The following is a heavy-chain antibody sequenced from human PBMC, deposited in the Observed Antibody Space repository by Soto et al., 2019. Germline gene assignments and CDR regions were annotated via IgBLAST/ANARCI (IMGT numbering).Heavy chain of an antibody. Sequence: EVQLLESGGGLVQPGGSLRLSCAASGFTFSIYAMSWVRQAPQKGLESVSAIGDSGGITNYADSVKGRFTISRDNSKNMLYLQMNSLRAEDTAVYYCAKSHLHRGRWYEGTWGQGTLVTVSS. V-gene: IGHV3-23*01. CDR3: AKSHLHRGRWYEGT. CDR1: GFTFSIYA. D-gene: IGHD6-13*01. J-gene: IGHJ5*02. CDR2: IGDSGGIT.